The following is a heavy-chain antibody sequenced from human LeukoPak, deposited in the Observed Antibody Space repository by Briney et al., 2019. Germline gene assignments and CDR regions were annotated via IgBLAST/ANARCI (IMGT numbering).Heavy chain of an antibody. CDR2: INTNTGNP. Sequence: EASVKVSCKASGYTFTNYAMNWLRQAPGHGLEWMGWINTNTGNPTYAQGFTGRFVFSLDTSVSTAYLQISSLKTEDTAVYYCARDLLSITTLRGYSGYDPSQFDCWGQGTLVTVSS. J-gene: IGHJ4*02. D-gene: IGHD5-12*01. CDR3: ARDLLSITTLRGYSGYDPSQFDC. V-gene: IGHV7-4-1*02. CDR1: GYTFTNYA.